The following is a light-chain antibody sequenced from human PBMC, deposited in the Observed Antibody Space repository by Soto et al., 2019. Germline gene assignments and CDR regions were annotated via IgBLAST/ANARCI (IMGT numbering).Light chain of an antibody. CDR2: GAS. J-gene: IGKJ3*01. Sequence: DIQRTQSPSSLSASVGDRVTITCQASQDIRKYLNWYQQKPGRAPKLLIYGASNLETGVPSRFSGSGYGTDFTFTISSLQPQDIATYYFQHYDNLPPFTFGPGTKVAIK. CDR1: QDIRKY. CDR3: QHYDNLPPFT. V-gene: IGKV1-33*01.